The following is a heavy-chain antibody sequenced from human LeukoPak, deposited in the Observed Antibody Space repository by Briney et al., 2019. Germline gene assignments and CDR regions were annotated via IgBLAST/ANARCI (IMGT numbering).Heavy chain of an antibody. CDR1: GFTFSNPW. CDR3: TTDTRDDYVWGSYRYTTPWIDY. CDR2: IQSKTDGGTT. V-gene: IGHV3-15*01. D-gene: IGHD3-16*02. Sequence: PGESLRLSCAASGFTFSNPWISWVRQAPGKGLEWVGRIQSKTDGGTTDYAAPVKGRFTISRDDSKNTLYLQMNSLKTEDTAVYYCTTDTRDDYVWGSYRYTTPWIDYWGQGTLVTVSS. J-gene: IGHJ4*02.